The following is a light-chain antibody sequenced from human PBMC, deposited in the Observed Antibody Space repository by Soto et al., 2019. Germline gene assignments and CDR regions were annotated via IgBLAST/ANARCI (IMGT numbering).Light chain of an antibody. CDR1: QTISSW. Sequence: DIQMTQSPSALSSSLGYRFTITFRASQTISSWLAWYQQKPGKAPKLLIYEASSLESGVPSRFSGSGSGTEFTLTISSLQPDDFATYYCQQYNSYSWAFGQGTKVDIK. J-gene: IGKJ1*01. CDR3: QQYNSYSWA. CDR2: EAS. V-gene: IGKV1-5*03.